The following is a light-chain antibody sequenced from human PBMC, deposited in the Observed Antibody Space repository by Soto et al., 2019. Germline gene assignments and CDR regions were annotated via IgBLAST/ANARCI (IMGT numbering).Light chain of an antibody. CDR1: QSISSW. Sequence: DIQMTQSPSNLSASVGDRVTITCRASQSISSWLAWYQQKPGKAPNLLIYKASTLEGGGPSRFSGSGSGTEFTLTISSLQSDDFATYYCQHYDTYPYSFGQGTKLEIK. V-gene: IGKV1-5*03. J-gene: IGKJ2*03. CDR3: QHYDTYPYS. CDR2: KAS.